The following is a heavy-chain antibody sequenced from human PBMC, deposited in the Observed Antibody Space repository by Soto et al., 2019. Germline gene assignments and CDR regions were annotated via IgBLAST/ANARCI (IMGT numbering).Heavy chain of an antibody. CDR3: ARLRYSSSWYYYYGMDV. CDR1: GYTFTSYA. J-gene: IGHJ6*02. Sequence: QVQLVQSGAEVKKPGASLKVSCKASGYTFTSYAMHWVRQAPGQRLEWMGWINAGNGNTKYSQKFQGRVTITRDTSASTAYMELSSLRSEDTAVYYCARLRYSSSWYYYYGMDVWGQGTTVTVSS. V-gene: IGHV1-3*01. CDR2: INAGNGNT. D-gene: IGHD6-13*01.